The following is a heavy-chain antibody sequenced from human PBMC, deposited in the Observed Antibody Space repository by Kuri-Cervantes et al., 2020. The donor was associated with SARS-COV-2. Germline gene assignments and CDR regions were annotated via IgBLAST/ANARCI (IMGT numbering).Heavy chain of an antibody. V-gene: IGHV1-2*02. D-gene: IGHD6-13*01. CDR3: ARDWVEHTYYYMDV. CDR2: INPNSGGT. J-gene: IGHJ6*03. CDR1: KYTFTGYY. Sequence: ASVKVSCKASKYTFTGYYMHWVRQAPGQGLEWMGWINPNSGGTNYAQKFQGRVTMTRDTSISTAYMELSRLRSDDTAVYYCARDWVEHTYYYMDVWGKGTTVTVSS.